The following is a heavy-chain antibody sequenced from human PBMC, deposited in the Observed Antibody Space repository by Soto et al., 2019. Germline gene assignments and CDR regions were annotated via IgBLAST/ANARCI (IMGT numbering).Heavy chain of an antibody. CDR3: ARDGYCVSTTCYFLPDV. Sequence: PGGAQRLSCATSGFTLRRHCVNLVRPAPGEGPEWVAYISSSSSTIYYADSVKGRFTISRDNAKNSLYLQMNSLRDEDTAVYYCARDGYCVSTTCYFLPDVWGQGTTVTVSS. CDR2: ISSSSSTI. D-gene: IGHD2-2*03. V-gene: IGHV3-48*02. J-gene: IGHJ6*02. CDR1: GFTLRRHC.